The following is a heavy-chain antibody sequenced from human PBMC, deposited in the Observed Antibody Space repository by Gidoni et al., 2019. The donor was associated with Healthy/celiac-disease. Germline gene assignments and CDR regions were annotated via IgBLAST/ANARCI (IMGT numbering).Heavy chain of an antibody. CDR2: INPSGGST. D-gene: IGHD5-12*01. V-gene: IGHV1-46*01. CDR3: ARDPGQYSGYNWFDP. CDR1: GYHLTSYY. J-gene: IGHJ5*02. Sequence: QVQLVQSGAEVKKPGASVKVSCKASGYHLTSYYMHWVRQAPGQGLGWMGIINPSGGSTSYAQKFQGRVTMTRDTPTSTVYMELSSLRSEDTAVYYCARDPGQYSGYNWFDPWGQGTLVTVSS.